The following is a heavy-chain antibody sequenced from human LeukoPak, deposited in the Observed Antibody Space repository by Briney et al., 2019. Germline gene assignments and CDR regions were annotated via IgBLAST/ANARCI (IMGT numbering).Heavy chain of an antibody. CDR3: AKKAGGQWLVLDY. CDR1: EFTFSSFG. D-gene: IGHD6-19*01. CDR2: ISGNGRST. J-gene: IGHJ4*02. V-gene: IGHV3-23*01. Sequence: GGSLRLSCAGSEFTFSSFGMSWVRQAPGKGLEWVSGISGNGRSTYYADSVKGRFTISRDNSKNTLYLQMNSLRAEDTAVYYCAKKAGGQWLVLDYWGQGTLVTVSS.